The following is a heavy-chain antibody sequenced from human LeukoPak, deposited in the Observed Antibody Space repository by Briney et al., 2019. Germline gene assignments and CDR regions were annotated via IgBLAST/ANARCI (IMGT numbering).Heavy chain of an antibody. V-gene: IGHV1-46*01. D-gene: IGHD3-9*01. J-gene: IGHJ4*02. CDR1: GYTFTSYY. Sequence: ASVKVSCKASGYTFTSYYMHWVRQAPGQGLEWMGIINPSGGSTSYAQKFQGRVTMTRDTSTSTVYMELSSLRSEDTAVYYCARDAYGTGYYGDFDYWGQGTLVTVSS. CDR2: INPSGGST. CDR3: ARDAYGTGYYGDFDY.